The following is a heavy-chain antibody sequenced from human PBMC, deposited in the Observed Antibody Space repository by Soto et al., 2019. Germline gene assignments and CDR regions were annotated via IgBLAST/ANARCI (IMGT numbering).Heavy chain of an antibody. V-gene: IGHV4-30-2*01. D-gene: IGHD2-21*01. CDR1: GGSISSGGYS. J-gene: IGHJ4*02. Sequence: PSETLSLTCAVSGGSISSGGYSWSWIRQLPGKGLEWIGYIYHSGSTYYNPSLKSRVTISVDRSKNQFSLKLSSVTAADTAVYYCVVGPAEPSLGYFDYWGQGTLVTVSS. CDR3: VVGPAEPSLGYFDY. CDR2: IYHSGST.